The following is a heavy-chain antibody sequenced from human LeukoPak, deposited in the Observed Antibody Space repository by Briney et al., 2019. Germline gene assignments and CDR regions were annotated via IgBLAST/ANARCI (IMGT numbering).Heavy chain of an antibody. D-gene: IGHD3-22*01. Sequence: PGGSLRLLCAASVFIFDIYSINWVRQSRGKGLECVSSISSGCSHILYADSVEGRFSISRDNAEQSLYLQMNSLRPADTAMYYCVRVSQGGDYYDSPGQGAFDLWGQGTMVTVS. CDR2: ISSGCSHI. CDR1: VFIFDIYS. CDR3: VRVSQGGDYYDSPGQGAFDL. J-gene: IGHJ3*01. V-gene: IGHV3-21*01.